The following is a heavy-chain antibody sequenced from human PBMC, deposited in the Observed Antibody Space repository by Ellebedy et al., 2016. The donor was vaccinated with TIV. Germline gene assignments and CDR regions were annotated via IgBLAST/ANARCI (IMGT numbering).Heavy chain of an antibody. V-gene: IGHV3-53*01. CDR3: ARHDYLES. CDR1: GFTVSSNY. J-gene: IGHJ4*02. CDR2: IYNDGST. D-gene: IGHD4/OR15-4a*01. Sequence: GESLKISCAASGFTVSSNYMSWVRQAPGKGLEWVSVIYNDGSTYYADSVKGRFTNSRDNSKSTLFLQMNSLRAEDAAVYYCARHDYLESWGQGTLVTVSS.